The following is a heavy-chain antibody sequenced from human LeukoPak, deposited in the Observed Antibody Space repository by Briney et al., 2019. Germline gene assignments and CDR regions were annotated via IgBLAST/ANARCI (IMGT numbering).Heavy chain of an antibody. CDR2: ISWNSGSI. D-gene: IGHD1-14*01. Sequence: GGSLRLSCAASGFTFDDYAMHWVRQAPGKGLEWVSGISWNSGSIGYADSVKGRFTISRDNAKNSPYLQMNSLRAEDTALYYCAKLSRYLYWGQGTLVTVSS. J-gene: IGHJ4*02. CDR1: GFTFDDYA. CDR3: AKLSRYLY. V-gene: IGHV3-9*01.